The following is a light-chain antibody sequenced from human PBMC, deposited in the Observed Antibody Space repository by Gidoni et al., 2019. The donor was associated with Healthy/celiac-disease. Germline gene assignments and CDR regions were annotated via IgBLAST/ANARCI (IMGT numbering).Light chain of an antibody. CDR1: QRVSSW. V-gene: IGKV1-5*01. CDR2: DAS. CDR3: QQYNSYSKT. J-gene: IGKJ1*01. Sequence: DIQMTQSPSTLSASVGDRVTITCRASQRVSSWLAWYHEKPGKAPKLLIYDASSLESGVPSRFSDSGSGTEFTLTISSLQPDDFATYYCQQYNSYSKTFGQGTKVEIK.